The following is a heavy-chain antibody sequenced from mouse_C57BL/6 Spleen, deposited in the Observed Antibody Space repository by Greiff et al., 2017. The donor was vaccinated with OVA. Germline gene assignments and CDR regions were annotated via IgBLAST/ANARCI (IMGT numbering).Heavy chain of an antibody. CDR1: GYTFTSYW. V-gene: IGHV1-74*01. CDR2: IHPSDSDT. J-gene: IGHJ3*01. Sequence: QVQLQQSGAELVKPGASVKVSCKASGYTFTSYWMHWVKQRPGQGLEWIGRIHPSDSDTNYNQKFKGKATLTVDKSSSTAYMQFSSLTSEDSAVYYWAIPYYGSSPAWFAYWGQGTLVTVSA. CDR3: AIPYYGSSPAWFAY. D-gene: IGHD1-1*01.